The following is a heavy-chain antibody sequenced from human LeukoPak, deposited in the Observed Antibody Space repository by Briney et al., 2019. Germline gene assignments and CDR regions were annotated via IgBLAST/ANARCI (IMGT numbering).Heavy chain of an antibody. CDR1: GYTLTELS. V-gene: IGHV1-2*02. J-gene: IGHJ6*03. CDR3: ARAVGYYYYMDV. Sequence: ASVKVSCKVSGYTLTELSMHWVRQAPGQGLEWMGWINPNSGGTNYAQKFQGRVTMTRDTSISTAYMELSRLRSDDTAVYYCARAVGYYYYMDVWGKGTTVTVSS. CDR2: INPNSGGT. D-gene: IGHD1-26*01.